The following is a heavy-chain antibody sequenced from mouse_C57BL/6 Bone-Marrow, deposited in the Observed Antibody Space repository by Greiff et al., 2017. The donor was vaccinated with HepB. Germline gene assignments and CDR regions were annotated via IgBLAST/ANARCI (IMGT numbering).Heavy chain of an antibody. CDR1: GYTFTSYW. CDR3: ARGGWLLPYYFDY. CDR2: IDPSDSYT. Sequence: VQLQQSGAELVKPGASVKLSCKASGYTFTSYWMQWVKQRPGQGLEWIGEIDPSDSYTNYNQKFKGKATLTVDTSSSTAYMQLSSLTSEDSAVYYCARGGWLLPYYFDYWGQGTTLTVSS. D-gene: IGHD2-3*01. V-gene: IGHV1-50*01. J-gene: IGHJ2*01.